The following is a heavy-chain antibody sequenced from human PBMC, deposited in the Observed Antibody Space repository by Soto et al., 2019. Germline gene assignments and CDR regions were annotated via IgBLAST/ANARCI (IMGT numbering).Heavy chain of an antibody. V-gene: IGHV1-58*01. CDR3: AAAPTNPYHSPTNPDFEY. CDR2: IVVGSGNT. Sequence: ASVKVSCKASGFTFTSSAVQWVRQARGQRLEWIGWIVVGSGNTNYAQKFQERVTITRDMSTSTAYMELSSLRSEDTAVYYCAAAPTNPYHSPTNPDFEYWGQGTLVTVS. CDR1: GFTFTSSA. D-gene: IGHD1-26*01. J-gene: IGHJ4*02.